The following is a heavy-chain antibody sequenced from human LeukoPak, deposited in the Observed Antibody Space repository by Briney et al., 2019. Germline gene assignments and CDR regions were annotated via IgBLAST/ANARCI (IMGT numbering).Heavy chain of an antibody. CDR1: GFTFSSYA. V-gene: IGHV3-30*04. CDR3: AKDPRRSGATVTTLFLDY. Sequence: GGSLRLSCAASGFTFSSYAMHWVCQAPGKGLEWVAVISYDGSNKYYADSVKGRFTISRDNSKNTLYLQMNSLRAEDTAVYYCAKDPRRSGATVTTLFLDYWGQGTLVTVSS. D-gene: IGHD4-17*01. J-gene: IGHJ4*02. CDR2: ISYDGSNK.